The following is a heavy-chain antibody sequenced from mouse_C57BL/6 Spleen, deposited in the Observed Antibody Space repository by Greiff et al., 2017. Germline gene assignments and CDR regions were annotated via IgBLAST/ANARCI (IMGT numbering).Heavy chain of an antibody. J-gene: IGHJ3*01. CDR3: DRIDHYGPFAY. Sequence: QVTLKESGPGILQPSQTLSLSCSFSGFSLSTFGMGVGWLRQPSGQGLEWLAHIWCDDAKYYNTALKSQLTISKDTSKNQVFLKIANVDTADTATDYCDRIDHYGPFAYWGQGTLVTVSA. CDR2: IWCDDAK. V-gene: IGHV8-8*01. CDR1: GFSLSTFGMG. D-gene: IGHD1-1*02.